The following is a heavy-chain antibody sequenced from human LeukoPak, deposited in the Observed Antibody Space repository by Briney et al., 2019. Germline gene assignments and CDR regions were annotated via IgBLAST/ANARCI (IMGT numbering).Heavy chain of an antibody. D-gene: IGHD1-14*01. CDR1: GFTFSSYW. CDR2: INSDGSST. Sequence: GGSLRLSCAASGFTFSSYWMHWFRQAPGKGLVWVSRINSDGSSTSYADSVKGRFTISRDNAKNTLYLQMNSLRAEDTAVYYCARDQGSTEYYFDYWGQGTLVTVSS. J-gene: IGHJ4*02. V-gene: IGHV3-74*01. CDR3: ARDQGSTEYYFDY.